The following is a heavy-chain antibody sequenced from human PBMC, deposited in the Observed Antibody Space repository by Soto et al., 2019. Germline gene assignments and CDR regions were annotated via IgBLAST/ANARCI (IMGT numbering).Heavy chain of an antibody. CDR1: GGSFSGYY. D-gene: IGHD6-19*01. J-gene: IGHJ3*02. CDR2: INHSGST. CDR3: ARLAGTNAFDI. V-gene: IGHV4-34*01. Sequence: QVQLQQWGAGLLKPSETLSLTCAVYGGSFSGYYWSWIRQPPGKGLEWIGEINHSGSTNYSPSLKSRVTISVDTSKNQFSLKLSSVTAADTAVYYCARLAGTNAFDIWGQGTMVTVSS.